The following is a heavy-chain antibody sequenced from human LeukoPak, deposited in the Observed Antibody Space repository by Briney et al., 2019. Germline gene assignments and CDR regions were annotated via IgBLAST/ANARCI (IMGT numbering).Heavy chain of an antibody. CDR3: AKGGQSESVMVATMEGFYYFDY. J-gene: IGHJ4*02. CDR1: GFTFDDYA. D-gene: IGHD5-12*01. CDR2: ISGDGGST. V-gene: IGHV3-43*02. Sequence: GGSLRLSCAASGFTFDDYAMHWVRQAPGKGLEWVSLISGDGGSTYYADSVKGRFTISRDNSKNSLYLQMNSLRTEDTALYYCAKGGQSESVMVATMEGFYYFDYWGQGTLVTVSS.